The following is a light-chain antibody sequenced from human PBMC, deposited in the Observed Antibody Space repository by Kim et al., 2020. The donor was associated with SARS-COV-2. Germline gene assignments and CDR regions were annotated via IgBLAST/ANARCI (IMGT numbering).Light chain of an antibody. CDR3: ASYAGANTYV. V-gene: IGLV2-8*01. J-gene: IGLJ2*01. Sequence: GQSVTLSCTGTSSDIGGYDYVSWYQQHPGKAPKVMIYDVSERPSVVPDRFSGSNSGNTASLTVSGLQIEDEADYYCASYAGANTYVFGGGTQLTVL. CDR1: SSDIGGYDY. CDR2: DVS.